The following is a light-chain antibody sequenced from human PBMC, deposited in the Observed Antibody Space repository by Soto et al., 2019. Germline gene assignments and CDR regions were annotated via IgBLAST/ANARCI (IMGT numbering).Light chain of an antibody. J-gene: IGLJ2*01. CDR3: SSYAGSDNLHVI. CDR2: EVN. CDR1: SSDVGRYNY. Sequence: QSALTQPPSASGSPGQSVTISCTGTSSDVGRYNYVSWYQQHPGKAPQLMIYEVNKRPSGVPDRFSGSKSGYTASLTVSGLQAEDEADYYCSSYAGSDNLHVIFGGGTKVTVL. V-gene: IGLV2-8*01.